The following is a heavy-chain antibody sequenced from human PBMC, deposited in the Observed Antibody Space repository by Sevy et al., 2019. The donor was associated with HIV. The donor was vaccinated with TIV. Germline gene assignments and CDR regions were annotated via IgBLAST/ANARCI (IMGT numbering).Heavy chain of an antibody. V-gene: IGHV1-46*01. CDR2: INPSGSTT. CDR3: ARGGSLYDILTGYYDPSQDYYYYGMDV. J-gene: IGHJ6*02. CDR1: GYTFTSYY. Sequence: ASVKVSCKTSGYTFTSYYIHWVRQAPGQGLEWMGIINPSGSTTSYALKFQGRVTMTRDTSTSTVYMDLSSLRSEDTAVYYCARGGSLYDILTGYYDPSQDYYYYGMDVWGQGATVTVSS. D-gene: IGHD3-9*01.